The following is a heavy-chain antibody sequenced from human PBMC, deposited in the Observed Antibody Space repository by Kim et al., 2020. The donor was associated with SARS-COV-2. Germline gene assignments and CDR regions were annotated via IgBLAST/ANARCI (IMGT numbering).Heavy chain of an antibody. CDR1: GGSFSGYY. CDR3: ARGRKVRGAGYYYYGMDV. J-gene: IGHJ6*02. Sequence: SETLSLTCAVYGGSFSGYYWSWIRQPPGKGLEWIGEINHSGSTNYNPSLKSRVTISVDTSKNQFSLKLSSVTAADTAVYYCARGRKVRGAGYYYYGMDVWGRGTTVTVSS. D-gene: IGHD3-10*01. V-gene: IGHV4-34*01. CDR2: INHSGST.